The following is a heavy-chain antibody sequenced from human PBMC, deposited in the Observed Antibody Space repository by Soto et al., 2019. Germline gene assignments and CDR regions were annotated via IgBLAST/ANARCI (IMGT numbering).Heavy chain of an antibody. J-gene: IGHJ4*02. CDR3: AKNLPRTGRFDY. CDR1: GASITSTTYC. CDR2: IYYSGKT. V-gene: IGHV4-39*01. Sequence: SETLSLTCTLSGASITSTTYCWAWIRQPPGRGLEWVGIIYYSGKTHYNPSLKNRVTISVDRSKNQFSLQMTSVTAADTAVYYCAKNLPRTGRFDYWGQGTLVTAPQ.